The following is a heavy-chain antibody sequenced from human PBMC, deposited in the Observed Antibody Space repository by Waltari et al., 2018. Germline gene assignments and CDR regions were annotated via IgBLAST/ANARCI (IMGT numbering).Heavy chain of an antibody. V-gene: IGHV1-24*01. CDR1: GYTLTELS. D-gene: IGHD1-26*01. CDR3: ATGRKLIVGATDRDDAFDI. J-gene: IGHJ3*02. Sequence: QVQLVQSGAEVKKPGASVKVSCKVSGYTLTELSMHWVRQAPGKGLEWMGGFDPEDGETIYAQKFQGRVTMTEDTSTDTAYMELSSLRSEDTAVYYCATGRKLIVGATDRDDAFDIWGQGTMVTVSS. CDR2: FDPEDGET.